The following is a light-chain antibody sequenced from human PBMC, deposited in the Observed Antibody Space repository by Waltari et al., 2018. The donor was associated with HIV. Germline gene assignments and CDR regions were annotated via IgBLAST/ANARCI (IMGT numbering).Light chain of an antibody. CDR3: MQSLQTPLT. J-gene: IGKJ4*01. Sequence: DIVMTQSPLSLPVTPGEPASISCRSSESLLHSSGFNYLDWYLQKEGRTPQLLIYWGSNRDSGVPDRFTGSGSGTDFPLTISRVESEYVGIYFCMQSLQTPLTFGGGTKVEMK. CDR1: ESLLHSSGFNY. V-gene: IGKV2-28*01. CDR2: WGS.